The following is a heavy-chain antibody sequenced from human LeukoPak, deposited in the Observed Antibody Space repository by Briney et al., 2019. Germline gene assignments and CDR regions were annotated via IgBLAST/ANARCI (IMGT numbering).Heavy chain of an antibody. J-gene: IGHJ3*02. V-gene: IGHV3-7*01. CDR2: IKQDGSEK. CDR1: GFTFSNYW. D-gene: IGHD2-21*01. Sequence: GGSLRLSCAASGFTFSNYWMTWVRQAPGKGLEWVANIKQDGSEKYYVDSVKGRFTISRDNAKNSLYLQMNSLRAEDTAVYYCARDLDAYVVLIAYDAFDIWGQGTMVTVSS. CDR3: ARDLDAYVVLIAYDAFDI.